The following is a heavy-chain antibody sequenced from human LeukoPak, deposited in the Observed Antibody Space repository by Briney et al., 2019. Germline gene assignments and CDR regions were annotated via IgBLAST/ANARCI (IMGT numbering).Heavy chain of an antibody. CDR1: GYSFTDKY. CDR2: ISAYNGNT. J-gene: IGHJ4*02. Sequence: ASVKVSCKASGYSFTDKYMHWVRQAPGQGLEWMGWISAYNGNTNYAQKFQGRVTMTSDMSTSTVYMELNSLTSDDTAVYFCARVGISAATADYWGQGTLVTVSS. D-gene: IGHD6-25*01. V-gene: IGHV1-2*02. CDR3: ARVGISAATADY.